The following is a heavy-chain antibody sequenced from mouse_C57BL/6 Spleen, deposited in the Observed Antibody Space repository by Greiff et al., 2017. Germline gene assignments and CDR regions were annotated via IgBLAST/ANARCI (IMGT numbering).Heavy chain of an antibody. CDR2: INPSSGYT. CDR3: ARPPGFAY. Sequence: VKVVESGAELARPGASVKMSCKASGYTFTSYTMHWVKQRPGQGLEWIGYINPSSGYTKYNQKFKDKATLTADKSSSTAYMQLSSLTSEDSVVYYCARPPGFAYWGQGTLVTVSA. CDR1: GYTFTSYT. J-gene: IGHJ3*01. V-gene: IGHV1-4*01.